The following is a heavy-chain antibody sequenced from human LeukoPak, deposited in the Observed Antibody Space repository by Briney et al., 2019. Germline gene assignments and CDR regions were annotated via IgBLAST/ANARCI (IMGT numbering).Heavy chain of an antibody. J-gene: IGHJ3*02. V-gene: IGHV4-4*07. D-gene: IGHD2-2*01. Sequence: PSETLSLTCSVSGDSITYFYWSWIRQAAGKGLEWIGRISSSGSTDYNASLKSRVTMSVDTSKNQLSLKVISVTAADTAVYYCAIGYREDAFDIWGQGTMATVSS. CDR1: GDSITYFY. CDR2: ISSSGST. CDR3: AIGYREDAFDI.